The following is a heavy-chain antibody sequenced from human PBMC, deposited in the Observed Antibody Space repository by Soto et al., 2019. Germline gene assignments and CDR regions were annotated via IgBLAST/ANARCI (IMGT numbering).Heavy chain of an antibody. CDR2: IYYSGST. D-gene: IGHD2-2*01. J-gene: IGHJ6*02. Sequence: QLQLQESGPGLVKPSETLSLTCTVSSAPVSSSTYTWGWIRQPPGKGLEWIGSIYYSGSTYYNPSLTSRVTVSVDTSKNQFSLKVTSVTAPDTAVYYCARLHGYCISSSCHGHYAMDVWGQGTTVTVSS. V-gene: IGHV4-39*01. CDR3: ARLHGYCISSSCHGHYAMDV. CDR1: SAPVSSSTYT.